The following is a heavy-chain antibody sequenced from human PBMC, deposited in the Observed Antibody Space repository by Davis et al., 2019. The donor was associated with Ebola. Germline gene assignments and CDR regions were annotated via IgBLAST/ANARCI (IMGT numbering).Heavy chain of an antibody. D-gene: IGHD6-19*01. Sequence: AASVKVSCKASGYTFSTYGFSWVRQAPGQGLEWMGWITAYNGNTEYAQKLQGRVTMTTDTSTSTVYMELMSLRSDDTAVYYCARDRRSGGWYESIDYWGQGTLVTVSS. CDR2: ITAYNGNT. CDR3: ARDRRSGGWYESIDY. J-gene: IGHJ4*02. CDR1: GYTFSTYG. V-gene: IGHV1-18*01.